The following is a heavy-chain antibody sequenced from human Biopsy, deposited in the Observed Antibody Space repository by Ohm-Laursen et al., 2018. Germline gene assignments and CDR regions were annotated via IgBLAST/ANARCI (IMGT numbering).Heavy chain of an antibody. CDR3: ALGGGSYVNFDY. J-gene: IGHJ4*02. D-gene: IGHD1-26*01. CDR2: FRFEDRT. Sequence: SETLSLTCAVSGGSISNYFWTWLRQPPGKGLEWIGYFRFEDRTSYNSSLKSRVTISADTSKNQFFLRLSPVTAADTAVYYCALGGGSYVNFDYGGQGTLVTVSS. CDR1: GGSISNYF. V-gene: IGHV4-59*01.